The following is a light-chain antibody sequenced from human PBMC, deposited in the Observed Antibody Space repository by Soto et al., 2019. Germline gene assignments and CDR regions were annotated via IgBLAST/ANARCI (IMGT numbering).Light chain of an antibody. J-gene: IGLJ1*01. CDR3: AAWDGSLKGYV. CDR2: DNK. V-gene: IGLV1-44*01. Sequence: QSVLTQPPSASWTPGQMVLISCSGSSSNIGTNPVNWYRQVPGTAPQHLIYDNKQRPSGVPDRFSGSKSGTSASLAISGLQSEDEADYYCAAWDGSLKGYVFATGTKVTVL. CDR1: SSNIGTNP.